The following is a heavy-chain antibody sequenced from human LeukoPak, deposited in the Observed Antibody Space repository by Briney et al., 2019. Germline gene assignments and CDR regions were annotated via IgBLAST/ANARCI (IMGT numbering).Heavy chain of an antibody. CDR3: ASLKHYADILTGYSFDY. CDR2: IYTSGST. Sequence: SETLSLTCTVSGGSISSYYWSWIRQPAGKGLEWIGRIYTSGSTNYNPSLKSRVTMSVDTSKNQFSLKLSSVTAADTAVYYCASLKHYADILTGYSFDYWGQGTLVTVSS. J-gene: IGHJ4*02. D-gene: IGHD3-9*01. V-gene: IGHV4-4*07. CDR1: GGSISSYY.